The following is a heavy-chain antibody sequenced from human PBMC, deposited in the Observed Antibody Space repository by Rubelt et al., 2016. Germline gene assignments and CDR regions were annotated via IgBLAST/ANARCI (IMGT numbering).Heavy chain of an antibody. CDR1: GYSFTSYW. D-gene: IGHD3-3*01. CDR2: IDASDSYT. V-gene: IGHV5-10-1*03. J-gene: IGHJ4*02. CDR3: AIYDFWSGYYLDY. Sequence: EAQLVPSGAEVKKPGESLRLSCTGSGYSFTSYWISWVRQMRGKGLAWMVRIDASDSYTNCTPSFQGHVTISADKSISTAFLQWSSLKASDTAMYYCAIYDFWSGYYLDYWGQGTLVTVSS.